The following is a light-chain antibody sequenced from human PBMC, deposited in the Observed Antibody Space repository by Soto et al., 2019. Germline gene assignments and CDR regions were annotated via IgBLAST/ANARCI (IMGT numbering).Light chain of an antibody. CDR2: EAS. J-gene: IGKJ4*01. CDR1: QSVGNN. CDR3: QQHANWPLT. Sequence: EIVLTQSPATLSLSPGERATLSCRASQSVGNNLAWYQQKPGQAPGLLIYEASTRATGIPARFSGSGSGTDFTLTISSLEPEDFAVYYCQQHANWPLTFGGGTKVDIX. V-gene: IGKV3-11*01.